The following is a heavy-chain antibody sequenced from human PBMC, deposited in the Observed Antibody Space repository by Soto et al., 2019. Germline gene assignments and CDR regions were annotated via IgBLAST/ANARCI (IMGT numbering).Heavy chain of an antibody. D-gene: IGHD1-26*01. CDR3: AKLTDGAGATV. Sequence: GGSLRLSCAASGFTFTNHGMTWVRQAPGKGLEWVSSINGLGIGTYYADSVKGRFTISRDNSKNTLSLQMDSLRAEDTAVYYCAKLTDGAGATVWGQGTLVTVSS. CDR2: INGLGIGT. J-gene: IGHJ4*01. V-gene: IGHV3-23*01. CDR1: GFTFTNHG.